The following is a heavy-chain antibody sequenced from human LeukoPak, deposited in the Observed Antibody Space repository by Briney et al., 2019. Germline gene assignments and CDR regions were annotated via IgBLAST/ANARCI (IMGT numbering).Heavy chain of an antibody. CDR1: GFTLSSFW. CDR3: ARALVVTPEGPDY. D-gene: IGHD3-22*01. J-gene: IGHJ4*02. Sequence: GGSLRLSCAASGFTLSSFWMHWVRHAPGKGLVWVSRINSDGSSTSYADSVKGRFTISRDNPKNTLYLQMNSLRAEDTAVYYCARALVVTPEGPDYWGQGTLVTVSS. V-gene: IGHV3-74*01. CDR2: INSDGSST.